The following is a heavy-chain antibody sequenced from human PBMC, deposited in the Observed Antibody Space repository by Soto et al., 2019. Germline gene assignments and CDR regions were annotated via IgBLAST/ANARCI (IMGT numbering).Heavy chain of an antibody. V-gene: IGHV1-18*01. J-gene: IGHJ5*02. CDR1: GYTFTNYG. CDR3: ARGVGSGSYYNQYNWFDP. Sequence: QVQLVQSGGEVKKPGASVKVSCKASGYTFTNYGISWVRQAPGQGLEWMGWINVYNGNTKYAQKVQGRVTMTTDTCTSTAYMELRSLRSADTAVYYCARGVGSGSYYNQYNWFDPWGQGTLVTVSS. CDR2: INVYNGNT. D-gene: IGHD3-10*01.